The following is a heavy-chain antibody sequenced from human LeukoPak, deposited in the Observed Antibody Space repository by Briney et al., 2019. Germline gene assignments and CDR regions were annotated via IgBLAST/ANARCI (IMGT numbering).Heavy chain of an antibody. CDR2: IRYDGNKK. V-gene: IGHV3-30*02. J-gene: IGHJ4*02. CDR1: GFTFSSYA. Sequence: GGPLRLSCAASGFTFSSYAMYWVRQAPGKGLEWVAFIRYDGNKKYYADSVKGRFTISRDNSRTTVYLQMNSLTSEDTAVYYCAKLLLEAGGIGEEFDYWGQGTLVTVSS. CDR3: AKLLLEAGGIGEEFDY. D-gene: IGHD6-13*01.